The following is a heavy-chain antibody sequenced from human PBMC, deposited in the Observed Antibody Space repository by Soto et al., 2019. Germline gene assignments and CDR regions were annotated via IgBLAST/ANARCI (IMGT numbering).Heavy chain of an antibody. Sequence: EVQLAESGGGLVQPGGSLRLSCATSGFTFTDYWMHWVRQAPGKGLVWVSRINGNGRATDYADSVEGRFIISRDNAKKTLHLQISSLRGEYTAIYCWARAPYQGYREMDVWGQGTRVIVSS. V-gene: IGHV3-74*01. D-gene: IGHD5-18*01. CDR2: INGNGRAT. CDR3: ARAPYQGYREMDV. J-gene: IGHJ6*02. CDR1: GFTFTDYW.